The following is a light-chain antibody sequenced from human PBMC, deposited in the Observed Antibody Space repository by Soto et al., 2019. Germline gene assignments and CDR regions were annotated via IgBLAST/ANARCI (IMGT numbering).Light chain of an antibody. CDR3: LLSYSGALVV. CDR2: DTS. V-gene: IGLV7-46*01. CDR1: TGAVTSGHY. Sequence: QAVVTQEPSLTVSPGGTVTLTFGSTTGAVTSGHYPYWFQQKPGQAPMTLIYDTSNKDYCTPARFSGSLLGGNAALTLAGAQPEDEGEYYCLLSYSGALVVFGGGTKLTVL. J-gene: IGLJ2*01.